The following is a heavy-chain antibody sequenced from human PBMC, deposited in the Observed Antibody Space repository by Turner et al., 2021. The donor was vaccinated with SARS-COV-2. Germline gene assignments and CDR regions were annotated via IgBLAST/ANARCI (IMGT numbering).Heavy chain of an antibody. CDR2: IIPIFDTS. D-gene: IGHD1-26*01. CDR1: GGTFSNYA. CDR3: ASDSGGYPLYC. V-gene: IGHV1-69*13. Sequence: QVQLGQPGAGVKKPRSTVKVSCKASGGTFSNYAISWVRQAPGQGLEWMGGIIPIFDTSNYAQKFQGRVTITADESTSTAYMELSRLRSEDTAVYYCASDSGGYPLYCWGQGTLVTVSS. J-gene: IGHJ4*02.